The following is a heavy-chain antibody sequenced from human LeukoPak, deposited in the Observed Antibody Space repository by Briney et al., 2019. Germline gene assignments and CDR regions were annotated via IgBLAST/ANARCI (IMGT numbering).Heavy chain of an antibody. CDR3: ARAGAAAGTDY. CDR1: GYTFTSYG. D-gene: IGHD6-13*01. CDR2: ISAYNGNT. V-gene: IGHV1-18*01. Sequence: ASVKVSCKASGYTFTSYGISWVRQAPGQGLEWMGWISAYNGNTNYAQKLQGRVTMTTDTFTSTAYMELRGLRSDDTAVYYCARAGAAAGTDYWGQGTLVTVSS. J-gene: IGHJ4*02.